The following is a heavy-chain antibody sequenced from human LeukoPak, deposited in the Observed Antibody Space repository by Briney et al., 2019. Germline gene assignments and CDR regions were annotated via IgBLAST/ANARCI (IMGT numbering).Heavy chain of an antibody. CDR1: GFTFSDYY. V-gene: IGHV3-11*01. Sequence: GGSLRLSCAASGFTFSDYYMSWIRQAPGKGLEWVSYISSSGSTIYYADSVKGRFTISRDNAKNSLYLQMNSLRAEDTAVYYCARNMVRGVITYYFDYWGRGTLVTVSS. D-gene: IGHD3-10*01. CDR2: ISSSGSTI. CDR3: ARNMVRGVITYYFDY. J-gene: IGHJ4*02.